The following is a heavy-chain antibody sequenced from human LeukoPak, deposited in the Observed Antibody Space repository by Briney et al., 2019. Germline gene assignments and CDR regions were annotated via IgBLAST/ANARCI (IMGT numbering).Heavy chain of an antibody. J-gene: IGHJ4*02. D-gene: IGHD6-13*01. Sequence: PGGSLRLSCAASGFTFSSFAVSWVRQAPGKGLEWVSGISGGGGSTYYADSVKGRFTISRDNSKNTLSLQMNSLRPEDTAVYYCAKATRSSWFYYFDYWGQGTLVTLSS. CDR1: GFTFSSFA. CDR3: AKATRSSWFYYFDY. V-gene: IGHV3-23*01. CDR2: ISGGGGST.